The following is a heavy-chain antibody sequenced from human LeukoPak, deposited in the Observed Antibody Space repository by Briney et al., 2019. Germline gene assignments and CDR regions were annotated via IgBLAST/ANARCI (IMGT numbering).Heavy chain of an antibody. V-gene: IGHV3-21*01. Sequence: GGSLRLSCAASGFTFSSYSMNWVRQAPGKGLEWVSSISSSSSYIYYADSVKGRFTISRDNAKNSLYLQMNSLRAEDTAVYYCAKDKQLLWWYFDYWGQGTLVTVSS. CDR1: GFTFSSYS. CDR3: AKDKQLLWWYFDY. D-gene: IGHD2-2*01. J-gene: IGHJ4*02. CDR2: ISSSSSYI.